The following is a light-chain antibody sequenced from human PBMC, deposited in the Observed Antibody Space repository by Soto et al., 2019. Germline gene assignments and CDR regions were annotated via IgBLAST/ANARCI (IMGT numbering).Light chain of an antibody. J-gene: IGLJ3*02. V-gene: IGLV2-14*03. CDR3: SSYTSSSPRLV. Sequence: QSALTQPASVSGSPGQSITISCTGTSSDVGGYNYVSWYQHHPDKAPKLMIFDVNNRPSGISSRFSGSKSGNTASLTISGLQAEDEAAYYFSSYTSSSPRLVFGGGTKLTVL. CDR2: DVN. CDR1: SSDVGGYNY.